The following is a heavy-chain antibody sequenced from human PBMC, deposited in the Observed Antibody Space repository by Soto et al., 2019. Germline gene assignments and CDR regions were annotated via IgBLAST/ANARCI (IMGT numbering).Heavy chain of an antibody. CDR1: GYTFTGYY. J-gene: IGHJ6*02. D-gene: IGHD1-26*01. Sequence: ASVKVSCKASGYTFTGYYMHWVRQAPGQGLEWMGWINPNSGGTNYAQKFQGWVTMTRDTSISTAYMELSRLRSDDTAVYYCAIVGAPNYYYYGMDVWGQGTTVTVS. V-gene: IGHV1-2*04. CDR3: AIVGAPNYYYYGMDV. CDR2: INPNSGGT.